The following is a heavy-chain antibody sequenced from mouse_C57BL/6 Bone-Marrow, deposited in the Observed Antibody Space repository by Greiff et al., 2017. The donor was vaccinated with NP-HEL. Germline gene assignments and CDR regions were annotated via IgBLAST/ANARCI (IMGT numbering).Heavy chain of an antibody. V-gene: IGHV5-4*03. CDR2: ISDGGSYT. CDR3: ARVYYYGSPGD. CDR1: GFTFSSYA. Sequence: EVKLVESGGGLVKPGGSLKLSCAASGFTFSSYAMSWVRQTPEKRLEWVATISDGGSYTYYPDNVKGRFTISRDNAKNNLYLQMSHLKSEDTAMYYCARVYYYGSPGDWGQGTTLTVAS. J-gene: IGHJ2*01. D-gene: IGHD1-1*01.